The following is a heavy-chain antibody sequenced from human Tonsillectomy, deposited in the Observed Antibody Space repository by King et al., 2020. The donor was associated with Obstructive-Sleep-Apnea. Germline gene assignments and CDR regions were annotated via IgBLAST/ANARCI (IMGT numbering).Heavy chain of an antibody. CDR1: GFTFSSYG. CDR3: AKDQTAMGYYFDY. J-gene: IGHJ4*02. Sequence: VQLVESGGGVVQPGRSLRLSCAASGFTFSSYGMHWVRQAPGKGLEWVAVILYDGSNKYYADSVKGRFTISRDNSKNTLYLQMNSLRAEDTAVYYCAKDQTAMGYYFDYWGQGTLVTVSS. D-gene: IGHD5-18*01. V-gene: IGHV3-30*18. CDR2: ILYDGSNK.